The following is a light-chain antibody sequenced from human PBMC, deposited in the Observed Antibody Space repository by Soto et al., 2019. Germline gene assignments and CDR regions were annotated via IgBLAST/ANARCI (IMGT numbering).Light chain of an antibody. V-gene: IGLV1-40*01. CDR1: SSNIGAGYD. J-gene: IGLJ1*01. CDR2: GKS. CDR3: QSYDSNLSGYV. Sequence: QSVLTQPPSVSGAPGQRVTISCTGSSSNIGAGYDVHWYQQLPGTAPKLLIYGKSNRPSGVPDRFSGSKSGTSASLAITGXXXXXXXXXYCQSYDSNLSGYVFGTGTKLTV.